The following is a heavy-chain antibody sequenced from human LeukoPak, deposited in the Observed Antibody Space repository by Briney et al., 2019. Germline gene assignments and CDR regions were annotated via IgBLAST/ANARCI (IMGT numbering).Heavy chain of an antibody. CDR3: ARDRDYASDY. CDR2: IKSDGSDT. Sequence: PGGSLRLSCAASGFTFSTYWMHWVRQAPGEGLVWVSRIKSDGSDTSYADSVKGRFTISRDNAKNTLYLQMNSLRAEDTAVYYCARDRDYASDYWGQGTLVTVSS. D-gene: IGHD2-2*01. J-gene: IGHJ4*02. V-gene: IGHV3-74*01. CDR1: GFTFSTYW.